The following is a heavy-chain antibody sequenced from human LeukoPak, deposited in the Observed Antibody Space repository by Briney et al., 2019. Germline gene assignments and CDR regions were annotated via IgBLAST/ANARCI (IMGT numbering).Heavy chain of an antibody. D-gene: IGHD5-18*01. V-gene: IGHV3-30*18. J-gene: IGHJ4*02. CDR2: ISYDGSNK. CDR3: AKEVDTAIFLIDY. CDR1: GFTLSSYG. Sequence: GGSLRLSCAASGFTLSSYGMHWVRQASGKGLEWVALISYDGSNKYYADSVKGRFTISRDNSKNTLYLQMNSLRAEDTAVYYCAKEVDTAIFLIDYWGQGTLVTVSS.